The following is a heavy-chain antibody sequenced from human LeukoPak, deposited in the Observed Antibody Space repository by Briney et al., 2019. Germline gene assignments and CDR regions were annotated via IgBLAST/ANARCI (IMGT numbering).Heavy chain of an antibody. V-gene: IGHV4-39*01. J-gene: IGHJ3*02. Sequence: PSATLSLTCTVSGGSISSFTYYWGWIRQPPGKGLEWIGSVYYSGSTYYNPSLKSRVTISVDTSKSHFSLKLTSVTAADTAVYYCGTAAAPTACDIWGQGTMVTVSS. CDR2: VYYSGST. CDR1: GGSISSFTYY. CDR3: GTAAAPTACDI. D-gene: IGHD2-2*01.